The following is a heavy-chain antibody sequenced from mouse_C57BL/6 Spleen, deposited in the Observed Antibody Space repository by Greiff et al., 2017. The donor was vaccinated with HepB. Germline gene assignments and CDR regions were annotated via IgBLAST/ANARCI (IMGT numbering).Heavy chain of an antibody. Sequence: VQLQQSGAELVKPGASVKISCKASGYAFSSYWMNWVKQRPGKGLEWIGQIYPVDGDTNYNGKFKGKATLTADKSSSTAYMQLSSLTSEDSAVYFSARSNYNGSSYYFDYWGQGTTRTVSS. CDR2: IYPVDGDT. V-gene: IGHV1-80*01. CDR3: ARSNYNGSSYYFDY. D-gene: IGHD1-1*01. J-gene: IGHJ2*01. CDR1: GYAFSSYW.